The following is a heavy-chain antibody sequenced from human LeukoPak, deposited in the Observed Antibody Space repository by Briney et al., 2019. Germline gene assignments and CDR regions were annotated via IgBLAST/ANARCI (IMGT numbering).Heavy chain of an antibody. CDR1: GYTFTGYY. D-gene: IGHD2-15*01. J-gene: IGHJ4*02. CDR2: INPNSGGT. V-gene: IGHV1-2*02. CDR3: ARTVYCSGGSCYYFDY. Sequence: ASVKVSCKASGYTFTGYYMHWVRQAPGQGLEWMGWINPNSGGTNYAQKFQGRVTMTRDTSISTAYMELSRLRSDDTAVYYCARTVYCSGGSCYYFDYWGQGTLVTVSS.